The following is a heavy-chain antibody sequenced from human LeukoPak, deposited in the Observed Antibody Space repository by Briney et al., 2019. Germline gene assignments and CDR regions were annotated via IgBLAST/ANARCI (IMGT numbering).Heavy chain of an antibody. V-gene: IGHV4-34*01. J-gene: IGHJ6*02. CDR2: INHSGST. Sequence: SETLSLTCAVYGGSFSGYYWSWIRQPPGKGLEWIGEINHSGSTNYNPSLKSRVTISVDTSKNQFSLKLSSVTAADTAVYYCARTDYYYGMDIWGQGTTVTVSS. CDR1: GGSFSGYY. CDR3: ARTDYYYGMDI.